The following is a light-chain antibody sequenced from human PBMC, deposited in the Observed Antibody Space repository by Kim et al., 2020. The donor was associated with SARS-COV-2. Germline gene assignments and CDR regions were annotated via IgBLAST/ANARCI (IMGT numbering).Light chain of an antibody. CDR2: GAS. J-gene: IGKJ4*01. V-gene: IGKV3-15*01. CDR1: QSVDTN. Sequence: SPGARAALSCWASQSVDTNLAWYQHKPGQAPRLLIHGASTRATGIPTRFSGSGSGTEFTLIISGLQSEDFAVYYCQEYNNWPLLTFGGGTKVDIK. CDR3: QEYNNWPLLT.